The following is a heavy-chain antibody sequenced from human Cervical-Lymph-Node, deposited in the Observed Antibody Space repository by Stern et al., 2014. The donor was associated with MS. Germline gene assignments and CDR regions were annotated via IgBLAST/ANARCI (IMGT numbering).Heavy chain of an antibody. D-gene: IGHD6-13*01. CDR2: IWDDGSIP. Sequence: QVQLVESGGGVVQPGRSLRLSCAAAGFSFSRYAMHWVLQAPGKGLEGVALIWDDGSIPYYADSVTGRFTISRDNFKNTLYLQMNSLRAEDTSVYYCASAYSSSHYYFDYWGQGTLVTVSS. CDR1: GFSFSRYA. J-gene: IGHJ4*02. V-gene: IGHV3-33*01. CDR3: ASAYSSSHYYFDY.